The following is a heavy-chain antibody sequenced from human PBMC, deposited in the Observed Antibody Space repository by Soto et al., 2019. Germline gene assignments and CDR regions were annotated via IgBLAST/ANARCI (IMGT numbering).Heavy chain of an antibody. CDR1: GGTFSSYA. CDR3: VRCTKGVCYNYGMDV. CDR2: IIPIFGTA. Sequence: QVQLVQSGAEVKKPGSSVKVSCKASGGTFSSYAISWVRQAPGQGLEWMGGIIPIFGTANYAQKFQGRVTITADESTSQAYMELSSLRSEDTDVYYCVRCTKGVCYNYGMDVWGQGTTVTVSS. V-gene: IGHV1-69*01. D-gene: IGHD2-8*01. J-gene: IGHJ6*02.